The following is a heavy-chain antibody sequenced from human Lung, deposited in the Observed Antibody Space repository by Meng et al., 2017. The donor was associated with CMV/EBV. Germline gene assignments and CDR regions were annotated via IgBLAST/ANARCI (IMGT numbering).Heavy chain of an antibody. CDR2: ISTYNDDK. Sequence: ASXXVSXKTSGYTFTGYGISWVRQAPGHGLEWMGWISTYNDDKTYVQKFQTRVTMTTDRSTSTAYKELRNLRSDDTDVYYCARDQFGEPTFDYWRQGTLVTVSS. J-gene: IGHJ4*01. CDR1: GYTFTGYG. V-gene: IGHV1-18*01. D-gene: IGHD3-16*01. CDR3: ARDQFGEPTFDY.